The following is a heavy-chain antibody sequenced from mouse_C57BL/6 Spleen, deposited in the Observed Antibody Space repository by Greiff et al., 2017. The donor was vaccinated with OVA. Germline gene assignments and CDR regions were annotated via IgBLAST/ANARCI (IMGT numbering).Heavy chain of an antibody. D-gene: IGHD4-1*01. J-gene: IGHJ2*01. Sequence: EVQLQQSGPELVKPGASVKMSCKASGYTFTDYNMHWVKQSHGKSLEWIGYINPNNGGTSYNQKFKGKATLTVNKSSSTAYMELRSLTSEDSAVYYCARRGGLTGYFDYWGQGTTLTVSS. CDR2: INPNNGGT. CDR3: ARRGGLTGYFDY. V-gene: IGHV1-22*01. CDR1: GYTFTDYN.